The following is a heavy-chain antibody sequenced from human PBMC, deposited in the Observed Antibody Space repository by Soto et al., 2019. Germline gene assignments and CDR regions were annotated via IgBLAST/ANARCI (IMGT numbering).Heavy chain of an antibody. J-gene: IGHJ4*02. Sequence: SETLSLTCAVSGGSISSSNWWSWVRQPPGKGLEWIGEIYHSGSTNYNPSLKSRVTISVDKSKNQFSLRLTSVTAADTAVYYCATHPPYGTLDYWGQGTLVTVSS. D-gene: IGHD4-17*01. CDR2: IYHSGST. CDR1: GGSISSSNW. V-gene: IGHV4-4*02. CDR3: ATHPPYGTLDY.